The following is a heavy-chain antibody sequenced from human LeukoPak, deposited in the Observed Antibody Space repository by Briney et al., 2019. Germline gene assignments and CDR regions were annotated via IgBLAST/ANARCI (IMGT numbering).Heavy chain of an antibody. Sequence: GESLKISCKGSGYSFTSYWIGWVRQMPGKGLEWMGIIYPGDSDTRYSPSFQAQVTISADKSISTAYLQWSSLKASDTAMYYCARLKFYDSSGYYYYFDYWGQGTLVTVSS. V-gene: IGHV5-51*01. D-gene: IGHD3-22*01. CDR2: IYPGDSDT. CDR3: ARLKFYDSSGYYYYFDY. CDR1: GYSFTSYW. J-gene: IGHJ4*02.